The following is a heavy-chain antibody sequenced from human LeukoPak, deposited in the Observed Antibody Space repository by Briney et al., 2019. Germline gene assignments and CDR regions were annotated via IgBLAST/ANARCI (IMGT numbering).Heavy chain of an antibody. Sequence: SETLSLTCTVSDGSISNYYWSWIRQPAGKGLEWIGRIYTSGSTNYNPSLNPSLKSRVTMSVDTSKNQFSLKMSSVTAADTAVYYWTRDRYDSVYNWFDPWGQGTLVTVSS. V-gene: IGHV4-4*07. CDR2: IYTSGST. CDR3: TRDRYDSVYNWFDP. CDR1: DGSISNYY. J-gene: IGHJ5*02. D-gene: IGHD3-22*01.